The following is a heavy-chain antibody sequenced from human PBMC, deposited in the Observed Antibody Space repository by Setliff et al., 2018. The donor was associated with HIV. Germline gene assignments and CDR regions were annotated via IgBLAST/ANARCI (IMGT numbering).Heavy chain of an antibody. CDR2: IYHTGQT. V-gene: IGHV4-39*01. CDR1: SDSISSRSDF. CDR3: ARQIASGYWAFDS. J-gene: IGHJ4*02. D-gene: IGHD3-3*01. Sequence: KTSETLSLTCTVSSDSISSRSDFWWGWIRQPPGKGLEWIGSIYHTGQTYDNPSVKSRLTISVDTDENQFSLKLRSVTAAETAVYYCARQIASGYWAFDSWGQGTLVTVSS.